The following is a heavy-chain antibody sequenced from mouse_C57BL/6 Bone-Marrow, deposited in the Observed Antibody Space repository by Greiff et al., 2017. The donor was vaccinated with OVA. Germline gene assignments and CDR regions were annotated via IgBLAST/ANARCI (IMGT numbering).Heavy chain of an antibody. D-gene: IGHD2-14*01. Sequence: YLLSPFSSFKLSCNSSGYTFTSYWMDWVKQRPGQGLECIGNIYPTDSETHYNQKFKDKATLTVDKSSSTAYMQLSSLTSEDSAVYYCERGGGNRYDVYYFDYWGQGTTLTVSS. V-gene: IGHV1-61*01. CDR1: GYTFTSYW. CDR3: ERGGGNRYDVYYFDY. J-gene: IGHJ2*01. CDR2: IYPTDSET.